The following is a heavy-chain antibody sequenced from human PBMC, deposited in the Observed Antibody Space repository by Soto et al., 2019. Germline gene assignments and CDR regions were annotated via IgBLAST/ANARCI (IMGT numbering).Heavy chain of an antibody. CDR2: TYHSGST. V-gene: IGHV4-39*01. D-gene: IGHD6-19*01. Sequence: QLQLQESGPRLVKPSETLSLTCGVSGDSIRGSTSYWGWIRQPPGQGLQWIGSTYHSGSTYYNSSRKSRVTISVDTSKNQFSLKLRSVTAADTAVYYCVKPYTSGWHYVQHWGRVTLVTVSS. CDR3: VKPYTSGWHYVQH. J-gene: IGHJ1*01. CDR1: GDSIRGSTSY.